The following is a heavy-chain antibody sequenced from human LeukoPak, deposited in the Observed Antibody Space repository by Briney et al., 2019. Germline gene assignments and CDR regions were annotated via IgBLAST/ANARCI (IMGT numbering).Heavy chain of an antibody. V-gene: IGHV3-23*01. CDR3: ARVAGSYSIRPFDF. Sequence: GGSLRLSCAASGFTFDNYAMTWVRQAPGKGLEWVSAIRVSDGYTYYADSVQGRFIISRDESKNTVSLQMNSLTGDDTALYYCARVAGSYSIRPFDFWGQGTVVIVSS. D-gene: IGHD1-26*01. J-gene: IGHJ4*02. CDR2: IRVSDGYT. CDR1: GFTFDNYA.